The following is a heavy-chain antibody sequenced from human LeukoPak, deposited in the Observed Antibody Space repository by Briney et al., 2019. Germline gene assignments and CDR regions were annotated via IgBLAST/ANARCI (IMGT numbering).Heavy chain of an antibody. J-gene: IGHJ4*02. CDR1: GYSISSGYY. CDR3: ARLPSDYGGDGYSFDY. CDR2: IYHSGST. D-gene: IGHD4-23*01. V-gene: IGHV4-38-2*02. Sequence: PSETLSLTCTVSGYSISSGYYWGWIRQPPGKGLEWIGNIYHSGSTYYNPSLKSRVTISVDTSKNQFSLKLTSVTAADTAVYYRARLPSDYGGDGYSFDYWGQGTLVTVSS.